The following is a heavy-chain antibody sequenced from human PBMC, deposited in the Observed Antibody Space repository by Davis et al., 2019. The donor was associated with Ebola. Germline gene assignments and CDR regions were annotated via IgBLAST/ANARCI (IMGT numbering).Heavy chain of an antibody. D-gene: IGHD5-18*01. V-gene: IGHV3-72*01. CDR1: GFSFSDYY. Sequence: PGGSLRLSCAASGFSFSDYYMDWVRQAPGKGLEWVARIRNKGNSYTTEYAASVKGRFTISRDDSENSHYLQMNSLKTEDTAVYYCARGSVGTAFRAFDIWGQGTMVTVSS. CDR3: ARGSVGTAFRAFDI. CDR2: IRNKGNSYTT. J-gene: IGHJ3*02.